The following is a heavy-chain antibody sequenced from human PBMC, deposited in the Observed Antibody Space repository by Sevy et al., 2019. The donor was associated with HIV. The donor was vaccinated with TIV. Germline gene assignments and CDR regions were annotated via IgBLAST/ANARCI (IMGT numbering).Heavy chain of an antibody. CDR1: GYTFTSYG. Sequence: ASVKVSCKTSGYTFTSYGIIWVRQAPGQGLEWMGWISGYNGKGNYAQKFQGRLTMTTDTSTNTAYMELRSLRSDDTAVHYCAREGWNELHGMDVWGQGTTVTVSS. CDR2: ISGYNGKG. CDR3: AREGWNELHGMDV. J-gene: IGHJ6*02. V-gene: IGHV1-18*01. D-gene: IGHD1-1*01.